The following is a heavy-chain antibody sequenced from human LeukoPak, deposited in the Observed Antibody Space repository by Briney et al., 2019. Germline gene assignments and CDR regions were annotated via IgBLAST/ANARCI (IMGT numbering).Heavy chain of an antibody. CDR1: GYTFTGYY. CDR2: INPNSGGT. Sequence: ASVKVSCKASGYTFTGYYMHWVRQAPGQGLEWMGWINPNSGGTNYAQKFQGRVTMTRDTSISTAYMELSRLRSDDTAVYYCARDYYYDSSGYSRFDPWGQGTLVTVSS. J-gene: IGHJ5*02. CDR3: ARDYYYDSSGYSRFDP. V-gene: IGHV1-2*02. D-gene: IGHD3-22*01.